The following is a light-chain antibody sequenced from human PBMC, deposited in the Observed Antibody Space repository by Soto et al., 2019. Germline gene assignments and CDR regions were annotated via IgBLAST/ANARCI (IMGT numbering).Light chain of an antibody. CDR3: QQRSNWPPFT. V-gene: IGKV3-11*01. CDR2: DAS. CDR1: QSVSSY. Sequence: EIVLTQSPATLSLSPGERATLSCRASQSVSSYLAWYQQKPGQAPRLLIYDASNRATGIPARFSGSGSGTDFTLTISSLQPEDFAVYYCQQRSNWPPFTFGTGTKVYIK. J-gene: IGKJ3*01.